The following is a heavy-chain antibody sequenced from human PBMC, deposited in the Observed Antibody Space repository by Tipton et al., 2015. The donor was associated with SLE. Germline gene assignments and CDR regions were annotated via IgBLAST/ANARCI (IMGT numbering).Heavy chain of an antibody. CDR2: IHSSGST. V-gene: IGHV4-4*08. CDR1: GGSISSYY. Sequence: GLVKPSETLSLICTVSGGSISSYYWSWIRQPPGKGLQWIGYIHSSGSTKYNPSLKSRVTISFDTSKKRFSLRLSSVTAADTAMYFCVRELDTFDIWGQGTMVTVSS. J-gene: IGHJ3*02. CDR3: VRELDTFDI.